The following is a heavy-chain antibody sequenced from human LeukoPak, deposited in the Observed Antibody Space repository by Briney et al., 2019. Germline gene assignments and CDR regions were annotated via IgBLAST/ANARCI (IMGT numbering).Heavy chain of an antibody. J-gene: IGHJ4*02. CDR2: ISSTSSFI. D-gene: IGHD5-12*01. Sequence: GGSLRLSCAASGFTFSSYSINWVRQAPGKGLEWVSCISSTSSFIYYADSVKGRFTISRDNAKNSLYLQMNSLRAEDTAIYYCATISAYDDYWGQGTLVTVSS. V-gene: IGHV3-21*04. CDR1: GFTFSSYS. CDR3: ATISAYDDY.